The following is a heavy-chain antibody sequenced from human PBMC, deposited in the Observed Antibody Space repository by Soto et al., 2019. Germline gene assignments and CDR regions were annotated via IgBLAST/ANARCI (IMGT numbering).Heavy chain of an antibody. CDR3: ARGSQYYYDSSGYYGDYFDY. CDR2: IIPIFGTA. Sequence: SVKVSCKASGGPFSGYAISWVRQAPGQGLEWMGGIIPIFGTANYAQKFQGRVTITADESTSTAYMELSSLRSEDTAVYYCARGSQYYYDSSGYYGDYFDYWGQGTLVTVSS. J-gene: IGHJ4*02. CDR1: GGPFSGYA. D-gene: IGHD3-22*01. V-gene: IGHV1-69*13.